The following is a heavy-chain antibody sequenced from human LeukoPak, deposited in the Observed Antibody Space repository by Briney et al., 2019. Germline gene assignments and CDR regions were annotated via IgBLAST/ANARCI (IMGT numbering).Heavy chain of an antibody. CDR2: ISSNGGST. CDR1: GFTFSSYA. V-gene: IGHV3-64D*06. J-gene: IGHJ4*02. D-gene: IGHD3-10*01. Sequence: PGGSLRLSCSASGFTFSSYAMHWVRQAPGKGLEYVSAISSNGGSTYYADSVKGRFTISRDNSKNTLYLQMSSLRAEDTAVYYCVSPSAMVRGVIGYWGQGTLVTVSS. CDR3: VSPSAMVRGVIGY.